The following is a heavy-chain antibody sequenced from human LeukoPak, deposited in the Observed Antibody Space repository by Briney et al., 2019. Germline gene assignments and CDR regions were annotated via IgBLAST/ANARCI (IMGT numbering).Heavy chain of an antibody. CDR1: GFTFSSYG. D-gene: IGHD3-10*01. J-gene: IGHJ5*02. V-gene: IGHV3-23*01. Sequence: GGSLRLSCAASGFTFSSYGMSGVRQAPGKGLEWVSAISGSGGSTYYADSVKGRFTISRDNSKNTLYLQMNSLRAEDTAVYYCAKDTRITMVRGGRRGWFDPWGQGTLVTVSS. CDR3: AKDTRITMVRGGRRGWFDP. CDR2: ISGSGGST.